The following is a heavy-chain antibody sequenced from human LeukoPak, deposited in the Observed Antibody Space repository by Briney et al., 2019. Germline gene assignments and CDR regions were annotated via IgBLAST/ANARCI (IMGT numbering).Heavy chain of an antibody. CDR2: IYTSGST. Sequence: SQTLSLTXTVSGGSISSGDYYWSWIRQPAGKGLEWIGRIYTSGSTNYNPSLKSRVTMSVDTSKNQFSLKLSSVTAADTAVYYCARDIDAFDIWGQGTMVTVSS. V-gene: IGHV4-61*02. J-gene: IGHJ3*02. CDR1: GGSISSGDYY. CDR3: ARDIDAFDI.